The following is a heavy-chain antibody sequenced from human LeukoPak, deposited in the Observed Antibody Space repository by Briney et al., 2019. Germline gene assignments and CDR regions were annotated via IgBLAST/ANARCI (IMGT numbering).Heavy chain of an antibody. Sequence: PGGSLRLSCAASGFTFSSYSMNWVRQAPGKGLEWVSYISSSSSYIYYADSVKGRFTISRDNAKNSLYLQMNSLRAEDTAVYYCARGPRYSGYAPGDYWGQGTLVTVSS. J-gene: IGHJ4*02. CDR1: GFTFSSYS. D-gene: IGHD5-12*01. V-gene: IGHV3-21*05. CDR3: ARGPRYSGYAPGDY. CDR2: ISSSSSYI.